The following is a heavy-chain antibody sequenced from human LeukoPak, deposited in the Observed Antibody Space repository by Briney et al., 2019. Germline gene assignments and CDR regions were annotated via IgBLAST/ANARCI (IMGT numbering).Heavy chain of an antibody. J-gene: IGHJ6*02. CDR1: GFTFSSYW. CDR3: ARGGGLDV. Sequence: PGVSLRLSCAASGFTFSSYWMNGARQAPGKGLEWVASINHNGNVNYYVDSVKGRFTISRDNAKNSLYLQMSNLRAEDTAVYFCARGGGLDVWGQGATVTVSS. V-gene: IGHV3-7*03. CDR2: INHNGNVN. D-gene: IGHD3-16*01.